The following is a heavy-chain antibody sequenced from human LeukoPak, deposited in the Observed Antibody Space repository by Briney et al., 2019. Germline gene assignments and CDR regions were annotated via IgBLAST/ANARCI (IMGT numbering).Heavy chain of an antibody. J-gene: IGHJ4*02. V-gene: IGHV4-34*01. CDR2: INHSGST. CDR3: ARHENPVKLDY. CDR1: GGSFSGYY. D-gene: IGHD2/OR15-2a*01. Sequence: SETLSLTCAVYGGSFSGYYWSWIRQPPGKGLEWIGEINHSGSTNYNPSLKSRVTISVDTSKNQFSLKLSSVTAADTAVYYCARHENPVKLDYWGQGTLVTVSS.